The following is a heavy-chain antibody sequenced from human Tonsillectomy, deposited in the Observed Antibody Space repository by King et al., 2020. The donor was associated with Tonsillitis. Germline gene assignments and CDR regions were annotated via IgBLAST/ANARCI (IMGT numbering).Heavy chain of an antibody. V-gene: IGHV1-2*02. CDR3: ASLRRYYDSSGLKN. CDR1: GYTFTGYY. CDR2: INPTSGGT. J-gene: IGHJ4*02. Sequence: QLVQSGAEVKKPGASVKVSCKASGYTFTGYYMHWVRQAPGQGLEWMGWINPTSGGTNYAQKFQGRVTMTRDTSISTAYMELSRLRSDDTAVYYCASLRRYYDSSGLKNWGQGTLVTVSS. D-gene: IGHD3-22*01.